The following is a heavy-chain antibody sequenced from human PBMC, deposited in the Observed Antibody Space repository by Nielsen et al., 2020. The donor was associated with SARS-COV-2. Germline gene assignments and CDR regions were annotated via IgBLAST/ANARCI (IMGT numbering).Heavy chain of an antibody. CDR1: GGSISGYY. J-gene: IGHJ4*02. CDR3: ARNDPAVASSGFDY. CDR2: IFHSGNT. D-gene: IGHD6-19*01. V-gene: IGHV4-59*01. Sequence: SETLSLTCTVSGGSISGYYWTWIRQPPGKGLEWIGYIFHSGNTNYNHNPSLKSRVTISADTSKNRFSLKPTSVTAADTAVYFCARNDPAVASSGFDYWGQGTLVTVSS.